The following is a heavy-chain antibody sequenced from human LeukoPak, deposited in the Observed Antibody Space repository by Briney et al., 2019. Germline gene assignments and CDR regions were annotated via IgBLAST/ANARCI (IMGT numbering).Heavy chain of an antibody. CDR2: ISWNSGSI. J-gene: IGHJ4*02. CDR3: ARDYVAYGGSFYFDY. CDR1: GFTFDDYA. D-gene: IGHD1-26*01. Sequence: PGGSLRLSCAASGFTFDDYAMHWVRQAPGKGLEWVSGISWNSGSIGYADSVKGRFTISRDNAKNSLYLQMNSLRAEDMALYYCARDYVAYGGSFYFDYWGQGTLVTVSS. V-gene: IGHV3-9*03.